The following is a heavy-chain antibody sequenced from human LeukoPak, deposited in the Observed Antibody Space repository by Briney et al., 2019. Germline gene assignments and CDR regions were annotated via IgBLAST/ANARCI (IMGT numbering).Heavy chain of an antibody. CDR3: ARSQWFGELDSAFGY. J-gene: IGHJ4*02. CDR1: GYTFTGYY. V-gene: IGHV1-2*04. Sequence: GASVNVSCKASGYTFTGYYMHWVRQAPGQGLEWMGGINPNSGGTNYAQKFQGWVTMTRDTSISTAYMELSRPRSDDTAVYYCARSQWFGELDSAFGYWGQGTLVTVSS. CDR2: INPNSGGT. D-gene: IGHD3-10*01.